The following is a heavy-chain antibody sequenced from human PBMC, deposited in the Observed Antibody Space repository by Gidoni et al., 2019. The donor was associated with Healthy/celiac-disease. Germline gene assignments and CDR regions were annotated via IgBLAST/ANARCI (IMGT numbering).Heavy chain of an antibody. Sequence: LSWVRQAPGKGLEWVGRIKSKTDGGTTDYAAPVKGRFNISRDDSKNTLYLQMNSLKTEETAVYYCTATYYYDSSGYYYNPPVDYWGQGTLVTVSS. V-gene: IGHV3-15*01. D-gene: IGHD3-22*01. CDR2: IKSKTDGGTT. CDR3: TATYYYDSSGYYYNPPVDY. J-gene: IGHJ4*02.